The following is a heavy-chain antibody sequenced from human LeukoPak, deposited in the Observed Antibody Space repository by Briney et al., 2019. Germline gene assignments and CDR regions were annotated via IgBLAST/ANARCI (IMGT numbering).Heavy chain of an antibody. Sequence: GGSLRLSCAASGFTFSSYAMHWVRQAPGKGLEWVAVISYDGSNKYYADSVKGRLTISRDNSKNTLYLQMNSLRAEDTAVYYCARPDYGDYVAFDYWGQGTLVTVSS. D-gene: IGHD4-17*01. CDR1: GFTFSSYA. V-gene: IGHV3-30-3*01. CDR2: ISYDGSNK. J-gene: IGHJ4*02. CDR3: ARPDYGDYVAFDY.